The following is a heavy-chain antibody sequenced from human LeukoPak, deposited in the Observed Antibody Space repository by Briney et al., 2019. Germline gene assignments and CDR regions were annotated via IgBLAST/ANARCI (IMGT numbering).Heavy chain of an antibody. CDR3: ARSFAGVTTVTNNWFDP. J-gene: IGHJ5*02. V-gene: IGHV4-34*01. Sequence: PSETLSLTCAVYGGSFSGYYWSWIRQPPGKGLEWIGEINHSGSTNYNPSLKSRVTISVDTSKSQFSLKLSSVTAADTAVYYCARSFAGVTTVTNNWFDPWGQGTLVTVSS. CDR1: GGSFSGYY. D-gene: IGHD4-11*01. CDR2: INHSGST.